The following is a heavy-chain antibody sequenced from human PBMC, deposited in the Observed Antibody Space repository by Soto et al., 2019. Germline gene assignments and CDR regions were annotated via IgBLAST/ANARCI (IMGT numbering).Heavy chain of an antibody. D-gene: IGHD2-15*01. CDR3: ARGGVVVAATHYYYGMDV. V-gene: IGHV6-1*01. Sequence: SQTLSLTCVISGDSVSSNSAAWNWIRQSPSRGLEWLGRTYYRSKWFNDYAISVRNRITINPDTSKNQFSLRLNSVTPEDTAVYYCARGGVVVAATHYYYGMDVWGQGTTVTVSS. J-gene: IGHJ6*02. CDR1: GDSVSSNSAA. CDR2: TYYRSKWFN.